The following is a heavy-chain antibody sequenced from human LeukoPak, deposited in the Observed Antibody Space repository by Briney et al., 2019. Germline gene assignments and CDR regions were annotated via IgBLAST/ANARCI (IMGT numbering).Heavy chain of an antibody. V-gene: IGHV1-18*01. J-gene: IGHJ5*02. Sequence: GASVKVSCKASGYTFTSYGISWVRRAPGQGLEWMGWISAYNGNTNYAQKLQGRVTMTTDTSTSTAYMELRSLRSDDTAVYYCARYLRDYYYDSSGYFWFDPWGQGTLVTVSS. CDR1: GYTFTSYG. CDR3: ARYLRDYYYDSSGYFWFDP. CDR2: ISAYNGNT. D-gene: IGHD3-22*01.